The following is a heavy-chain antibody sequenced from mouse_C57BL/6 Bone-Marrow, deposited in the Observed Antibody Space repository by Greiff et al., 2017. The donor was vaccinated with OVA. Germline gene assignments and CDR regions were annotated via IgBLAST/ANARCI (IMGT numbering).Heavy chain of an antibody. Sequence: EVQLQESGPELVKPGASVKMSCKASGYTFTDYNMHWVKQSHGQSLEWIGYINPNNGGTSYNQKFKGKATLTVNKSSSTAYMQLRSLTSEESAVYYCARYLYYYGSSYYYAMDYWGQGTSVTVSA. J-gene: IGHJ4*01. CDR1: GYTFTDYN. D-gene: IGHD1-1*01. V-gene: IGHV1-22*01. CDR3: ARYLYYYGSSYYYAMDY. CDR2: INPNNGGT.